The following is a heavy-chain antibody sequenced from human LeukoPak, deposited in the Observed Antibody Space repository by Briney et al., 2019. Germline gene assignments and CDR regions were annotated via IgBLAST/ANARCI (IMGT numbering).Heavy chain of an antibody. CDR3: AKSLRVLRFLEWLLYFDY. V-gene: IGHV3-23*01. J-gene: IGHJ4*02. CDR1: GFTFSSYA. D-gene: IGHD3-3*01. Sequence: GGSLRLSCAASGFTFSSYAMSWFRQAPGKGLEWVSAISGSGGSTYYADSVKGRFTISRDNSKNTLYLQMNSLRAEDTAVYYCAKSLRVLRFLEWLLYFDYWGQGTLVTVSS. CDR2: ISGSGGST.